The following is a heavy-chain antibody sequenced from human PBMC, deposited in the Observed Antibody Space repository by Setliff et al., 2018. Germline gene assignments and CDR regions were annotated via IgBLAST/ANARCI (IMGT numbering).Heavy chain of an antibody. V-gene: IGHV4-4*07. CDR3: ARHFSSSWYFDY. Sequence: PSETLSLTCTVSGGSISSYYWSWIRQPAGKGLEWIGRIYTSGSTNYNPSLKSRVTISADTSKNQFSLTLTSVTATDTAVYYCARHFSSSWYFDYWGQGTQVTVSS. CDR2: IYTSGST. J-gene: IGHJ4*02. D-gene: IGHD6-13*01. CDR1: GGSISSYY.